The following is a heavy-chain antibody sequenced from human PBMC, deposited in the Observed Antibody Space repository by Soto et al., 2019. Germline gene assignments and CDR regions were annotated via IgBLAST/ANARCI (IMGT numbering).Heavy chain of an antibody. V-gene: IGHV1-18*04. D-gene: IGHD1-1*01. Sequence: QVELLQSGPEVTKPGASVKVSCKASGYTFTRHGINWVRQAPGQGLEWMGWINGYNAQTRHAEKIQGRVSMTLETSMDTAYMEMKSLTSDDTAVYYCARGGTSRGNWFDPWGQGTLVTVSS. J-gene: IGHJ5*02. CDR1: GYTFTRHG. CDR2: INGYNAQT. CDR3: ARGGTSRGNWFDP.